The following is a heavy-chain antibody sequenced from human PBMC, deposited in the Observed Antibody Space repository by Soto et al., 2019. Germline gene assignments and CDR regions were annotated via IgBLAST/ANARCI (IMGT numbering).Heavy chain of an antibody. CDR3: AKDRYCSGGSCYSEWAFDI. J-gene: IGHJ3*02. CDR2: ISGSGGST. Sequence: GESLKISCAASGFTFSSCAMSWVRQAPGKGLEWVSAISGSGGSTYYADSVKGRFTISRDNSKNTLYLQMNSLRAEDTAVYYCAKDRYCSGGSCYSEWAFDIWGQGTMVTVSS. V-gene: IGHV3-23*01. CDR1: GFTFSSCA. D-gene: IGHD2-15*01.